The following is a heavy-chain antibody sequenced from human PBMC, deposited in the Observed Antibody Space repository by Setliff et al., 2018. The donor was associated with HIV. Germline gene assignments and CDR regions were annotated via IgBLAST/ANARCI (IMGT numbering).Heavy chain of an antibody. CDR3: ARGRRGNNYAPPDHRFDP. CDR2: INHYGSG. J-gene: IGHJ5*02. D-gene: IGHD5-18*01. V-gene: IGHV4-34*01. Sequence: PSETLSLTCTVSGVSFSNINYYWSWIRLPPGKGLEWIGEINHYGSGNYNPSLKSRVTISVDTSKNQFSLRLTSVTAADTAVYYCARGRRGNNYAPPDHRFDPWGQGTLVTVSS. CDR1: GVSFSNINYY.